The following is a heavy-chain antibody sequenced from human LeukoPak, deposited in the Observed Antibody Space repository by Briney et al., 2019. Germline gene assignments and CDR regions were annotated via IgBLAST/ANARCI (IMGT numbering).Heavy chain of an antibody. CDR3: AKDGWGYQPLYNWFDP. CDR2: ISGSGGST. V-gene: IGHV3-23*01. CDR1: GFTFSSYA. D-gene: IGHD2-2*01. Sequence: PGGSLRLSCAASGFTFSSYAMSWVRQAPGKGLEWVSAISGSGGSTYYADSVKGRFTISRDNSKNTLYLQMNSLRAEDTAVYYCAKDGWGYQPLYNWFDPWGQGTLVTVSS. J-gene: IGHJ5*02.